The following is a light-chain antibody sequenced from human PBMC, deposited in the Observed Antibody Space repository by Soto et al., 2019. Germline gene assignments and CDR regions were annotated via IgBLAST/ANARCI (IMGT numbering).Light chain of an antibody. Sequence: QSVLTQPPSASGSLGQSVTISCTGTSSDIGTFDYVSWYQHHPGKVPRLIIYDVIDRPSGVPDRFSGSKSGNTASLTVSGLRADDEADYYCSSYGGRDNAIFGGGTQLTVL. CDR2: DVI. CDR1: SSDIGTFDY. V-gene: IGLV2-8*01. CDR3: SSYGGRDNAI. J-gene: IGLJ2*01.